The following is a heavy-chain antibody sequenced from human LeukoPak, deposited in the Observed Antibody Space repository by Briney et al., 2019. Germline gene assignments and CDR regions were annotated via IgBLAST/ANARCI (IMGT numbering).Heavy chain of an antibody. CDR1: GVSINSSSYY. J-gene: IGHJ6*02. D-gene: IGHD4-11*01. CDR2: MYYHGST. V-gene: IGHV4-39*07. CDR3: ARGADHQLSRSNDYAMDV. Sequence: SESLSLTCTVSGVSINSSSYYWGWVRQPPGKGLEWIGSMYYHGSTYYNPSLKSRVTISVDTSKNQFSLKLSSLTAADTAVYYCARGADHQLSRSNDYAMDVWGQGTTVTVSS.